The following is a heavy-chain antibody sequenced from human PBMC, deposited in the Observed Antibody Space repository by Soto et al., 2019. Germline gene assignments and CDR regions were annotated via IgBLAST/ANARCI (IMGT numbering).Heavy chain of an antibody. CDR1: GYSFTSYW. D-gene: IGHD2-2*02. Sequence: PXGSLKISCKGCGYSFTSYWISWVRQMPGKGLEWMGSIDPSDSYTNYSPSFQGHVTISADKSISTAYLQWSSLKASDTAMYYCARPYCSSTSCYTANYYYYYGMDVWGQGTTVTVSS. V-gene: IGHV5-10-1*01. CDR2: IDPSDSYT. CDR3: ARPYCSSTSCYTANYYYYYGMDV. J-gene: IGHJ6*02.